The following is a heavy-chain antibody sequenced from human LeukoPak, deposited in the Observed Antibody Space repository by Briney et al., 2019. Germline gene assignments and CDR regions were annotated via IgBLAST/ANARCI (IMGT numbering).Heavy chain of an antibody. V-gene: IGHV4-59*01. CDR1: GGSISSYC. Sequence: SETLSLTCTVSGGSISSYCWSWIRQPPGKGLEWIGYIYYSGSTNYNPSLKSRVTISVDTSKNQFSLKLSSVTAADTAVYYCARDASVVTQEDYYGMDVWGQGTTVTVSS. CDR3: ARDASVVTQEDYYGMDV. CDR2: IYYSGST. D-gene: IGHD4-23*01. J-gene: IGHJ6*02.